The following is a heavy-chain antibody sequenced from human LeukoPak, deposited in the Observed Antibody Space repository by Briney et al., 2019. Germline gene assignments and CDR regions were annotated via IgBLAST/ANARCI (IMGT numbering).Heavy chain of an antibody. CDR2: INWSGGST. J-gene: IGHJ4*02. V-gene: IGHV3-20*04. Sequence: PGGSLRLSCTASGFAFDEHGMSWVRQVPGKGLGWVSGINWSGGSTGYADPLRGRFTISRDNAKNSLYLQMDSLRAEDTALYYCARAPITSPFYFDSWGQGTLVTVSS. D-gene: IGHD2-2*01. CDR1: GFAFDEHG. CDR3: ARAPITSPFYFDS.